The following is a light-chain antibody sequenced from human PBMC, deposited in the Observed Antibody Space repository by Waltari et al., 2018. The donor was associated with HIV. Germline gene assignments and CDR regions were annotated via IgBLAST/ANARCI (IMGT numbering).Light chain of an antibody. V-gene: IGLV3-1*01. J-gene: IGLJ2*01. Sequence: SYELAQPPSVSVSLGQTASISCSGDKLGDKYVSWYSQRQGQSPVLVIYEDNKRPSGIPDLFSGSNSGYTGTLTISGTQAVDEADYYCQAWDSGTVVFGGGTKLTVL. CDR1: KLGDKY. CDR2: EDN. CDR3: QAWDSGTVV.